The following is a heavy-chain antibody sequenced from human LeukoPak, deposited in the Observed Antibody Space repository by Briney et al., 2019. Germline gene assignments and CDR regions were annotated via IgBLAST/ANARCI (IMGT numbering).Heavy chain of an antibody. CDR1: GGSISSGTYY. CDR2: IYYSGST. D-gene: IGHD6-13*01. V-gene: IGHV4-39*01. Sequence: PSETLSLTCIVSGGSISSGTYYWGWIRQPPGKGLEWIGSIYYSGSTYYNPSLKSRVTISVDTSKNQFSLKLSSVTAADTAVYYCASGRGIAAAGKVSGWFDPWGQGTLVTVSS. J-gene: IGHJ5*02. CDR3: ASGRGIAAAGKVSGWFDP.